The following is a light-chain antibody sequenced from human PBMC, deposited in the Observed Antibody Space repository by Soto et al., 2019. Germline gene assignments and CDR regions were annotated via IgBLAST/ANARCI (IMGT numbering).Light chain of an antibody. J-gene: IGKJ4*01. CDR1: QSVSSNY. V-gene: IGKV3-20*01. Sequence: EIVLTQSPGTLSLSPGERATLSCRASQSVSSNYLAWFQHKPGQAPRLLIYDASNRATSIPARFSGSGSGTDFTLTISRLEPEDFAVYYCQQYGSSPFTFGGGTKVEIK. CDR2: DAS. CDR3: QQYGSSPFT.